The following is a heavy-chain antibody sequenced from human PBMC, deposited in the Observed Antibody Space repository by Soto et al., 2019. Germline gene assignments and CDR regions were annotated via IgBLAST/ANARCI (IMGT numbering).Heavy chain of an antibody. D-gene: IGHD3-3*01. CDR3: ARGSRTYDFWSGYYRDAFDI. Sequence: SETLSLTCAVYGGSFSGYYWSWSRQPPWKGLEWIGEINHSGSTNYNPSLKSRVTISVDTSKNQFSLKLSSVTAADTAVYYCARGSRTYDFWSGYYRDAFDIWGQGTMVTVSS. CDR1: GGSFSGYY. J-gene: IGHJ3*02. V-gene: IGHV4-34*01. CDR2: INHSGST.